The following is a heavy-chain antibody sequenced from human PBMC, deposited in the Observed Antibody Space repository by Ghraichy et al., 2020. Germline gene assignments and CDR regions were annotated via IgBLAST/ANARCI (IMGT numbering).Heavy chain of an antibody. Sequence: SETLSLTCTVSGGSISSYYWSWIRQPPGKGLEWIGYIYYSGSTNYNPSLKSRVTISVDTSKNQFSLKLSSVTAADTAVYYCARGGWFGELWYYGMDVWGQGTTVTVSS. D-gene: IGHD3-10*01. CDR2: IYYSGST. J-gene: IGHJ6*02. V-gene: IGHV4-59*01. CDR1: GGSISSYY. CDR3: ARGGWFGELWYYGMDV.